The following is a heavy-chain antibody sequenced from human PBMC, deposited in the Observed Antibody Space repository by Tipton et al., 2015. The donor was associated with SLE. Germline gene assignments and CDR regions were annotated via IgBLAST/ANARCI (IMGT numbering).Heavy chain of an antibody. V-gene: IGHV3-11*04. CDR2: ISSTGSTI. D-gene: IGHD1-14*01. CDR3: AREWTTRSFDP. Sequence: GSLRLSCAASGFTFSDYYMNWNRQAPGKGLEWVSYISSTGSTIYYADSVKGRFTISRDNAKNSLYLQMNSLRAEDTAVYYCAREWTTRSFDPWGQGTLVTVSA. CDR1: GFTFSDYY. J-gene: IGHJ5*02.